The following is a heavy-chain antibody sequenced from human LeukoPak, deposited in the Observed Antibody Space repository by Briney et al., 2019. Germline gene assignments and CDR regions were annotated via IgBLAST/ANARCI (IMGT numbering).Heavy chain of an antibody. Sequence: KTSETLSLTCTVSGGSISSSSYYWGWIRQPPGKGLEWIGSIYYSGSTYYNPSLESRVTMSLDTSKNQFSLKLTSVIAADTAVYFCARLLDPLGFCAGGSCYLDNWGRGTLVTVSS. J-gene: IGHJ4*02. CDR2: IYYSGST. CDR3: ARLLDPLGFCAGGSCYLDN. CDR1: GGSISSSSYY. D-gene: IGHD3-10*01. V-gene: IGHV4-39*07.